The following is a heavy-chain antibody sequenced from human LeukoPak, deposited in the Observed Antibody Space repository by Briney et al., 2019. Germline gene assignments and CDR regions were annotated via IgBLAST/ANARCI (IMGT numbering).Heavy chain of an antibody. D-gene: IGHD1-26*01. CDR3: AKIGARGTLGATREFDY. CDR1: GFTFSCYA. CDR2: ISGSGGST. V-gene: IGHV3-23*01. Sequence: PGGSLRLSCAASGFTFSCYAMSWVRQAPGKGLEWVSAISGSGGSTYYADSVKGRFTISRDNSKNTLYLQMNSLRAEDTAVYYCAKIGARGTLGATREFDYWGRGTLVTVSS. J-gene: IGHJ4*02.